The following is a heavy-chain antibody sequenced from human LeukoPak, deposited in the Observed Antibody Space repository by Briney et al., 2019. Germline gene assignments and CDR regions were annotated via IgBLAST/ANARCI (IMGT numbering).Heavy chain of an antibody. CDR1: GFTFSSYA. CDR2: ISYDGSNK. CDR3: ARDYDFWSAIPPHPLQKY. Sequence: GGSLRISCAASGFTFSSYAMHWVRQAPGNGLEWVAVISYDGSNKYYADSVKGRFTISRDNSKNTLYLQMNSLRAEDTAVYYCARDYDFWSAIPPHPLQKYWGQGTLVTVSS. D-gene: IGHD3-3*01. V-gene: IGHV3-30-3*01. J-gene: IGHJ4*02.